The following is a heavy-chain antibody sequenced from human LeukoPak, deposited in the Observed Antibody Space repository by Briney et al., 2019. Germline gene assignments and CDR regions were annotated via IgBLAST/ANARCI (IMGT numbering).Heavy chain of an antibody. D-gene: IGHD6-6*01. J-gene: IGHJ5*02. V-gene: IGHV4-39*01. CDR3: ARQALDPASIAAPDWFDP. Sequence: SETLSLTCTVSGGSISSSSYYWGWIRQPPGKGLEWIGSIHYSGSTYYNPSLKSRVTISVDTSKNQFSLKLSSVTAADTAVYYCARQALDPASIAAPDWFDPWGQGTLVTVSS. CDR1: GGSISSSSYY. CDR2: IHYSGST.